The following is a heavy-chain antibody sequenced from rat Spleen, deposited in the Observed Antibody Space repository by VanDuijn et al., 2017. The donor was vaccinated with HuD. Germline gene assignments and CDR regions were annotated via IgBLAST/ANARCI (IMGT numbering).Heavy chain of an antibody. V-gene: IGHV5-31*01. CDR1: GFTFNYYW. CDR3: TRDPAFSSFDY. Sequence: EVQLVESGGGLVHPGRSLKLSCVTSGFTFNYYWMTWIRQAPGKGLEWVASITNASGRTYYRDSVKGRFTISRDNAKSTLYLQMDSLRSEDTATYYCTRDPAFSSFDYWGQGVMVTVSS. D-gene: IGHD1-2*01. J-gene: IGHJ2*01. CDR2: ITNASGRT.